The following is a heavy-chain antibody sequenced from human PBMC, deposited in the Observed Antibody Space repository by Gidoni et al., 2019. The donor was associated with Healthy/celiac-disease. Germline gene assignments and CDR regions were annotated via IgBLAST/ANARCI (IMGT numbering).Heavy chain of an antibody. CDR3: ARDRQQLVGALAVLDY. D-gene: IGHD6-13*01. CDR1: GYTFTSYY. CDR2: INPSGGST. Sequence: QVQLVQSGAEVKKPGASVKVSCKASGYTFTSYYMHWVRQAPGQGLEWMGIINPSGGSTSYAQKFQGRVTMTRDTSTSTVYMELSSLRSEDTAVYYCARDRQQLVGALAVLDYWGQGTLVTVSS. J-gene: IGHJ4*02. V-gene: IGHV1-46*01.